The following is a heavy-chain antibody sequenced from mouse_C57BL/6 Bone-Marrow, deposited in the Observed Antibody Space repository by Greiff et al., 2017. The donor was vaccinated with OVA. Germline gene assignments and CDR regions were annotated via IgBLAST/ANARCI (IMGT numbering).Heavy chain of an antibody. Sequence: VQLRQPGAELVKPGASVKLSCKASGYTFTSYWMQWVKQRPGQGLEWIGEIDPSDSYTNYNQKFKGKATLTVDTSSSTAYMQLSSLTSEDSAVYYCAREGDYYGKWGQGTTLTVSS. D-gene: IGHD1-1*01. J-gene: IGHJ2*01. CDR1: GYTFTSYW. CDR2: IDPSDSYT. CDR3: AREGDYYGK. V-gene: IGHV1-50*01.